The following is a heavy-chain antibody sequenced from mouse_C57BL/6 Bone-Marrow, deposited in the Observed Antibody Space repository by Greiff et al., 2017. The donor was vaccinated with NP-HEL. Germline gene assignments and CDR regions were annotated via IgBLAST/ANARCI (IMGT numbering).Heavy chain of an antibody. Sequence: VQLQQSGPELVKPGASVKMSCKASGYTFTDYNMHWVKQSHGKSLEWIGYINPNNGGTSYNQKFKGKATLTVNKSSSTAYMELRSLTSEDSAVYYCAKITTVRYGDVWGTGTTVTVSS. D-gene: IGHD1-1*01. CDR1: GYTFTDYN. CDR3: AKITTVRYGDV. V-gene: IGHV1-22*01. J-gene: IGHJ1*03. CDR2: INPNNGGT.